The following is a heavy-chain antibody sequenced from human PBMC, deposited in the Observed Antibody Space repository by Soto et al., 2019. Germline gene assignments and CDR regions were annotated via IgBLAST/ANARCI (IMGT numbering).Heavy chain of an antibody. J-gene: IGHJ4*02. V-gene: IGHV3-11*01. Sequence: QVQLVESGGALVKPGGSLRLSCAASGFNFSDFYISWIRQAPGKGLEWVSFISATGETIYYAESVKGRFTISRDNAQKSLVLQMNSLRDEDTAIYYCASQLQGSRRKHYFHFWGQGTLVTVSS. CDR1: GFNFSDFY. CDR3: ASQLQGSRRKHYFHF. CDR2: ISATGETI. D-gene: IGHD1-26*01.